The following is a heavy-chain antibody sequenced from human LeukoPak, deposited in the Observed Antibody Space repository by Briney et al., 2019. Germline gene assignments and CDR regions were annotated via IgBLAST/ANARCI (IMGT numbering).Heavy chain of an antibody. J-gene: IGHJ6*03. CDR1: GGTFSSYA. V-gene: IGHV1-69*13. Sequence: SVKVSCKASGGTFSSYAISWVRQAPGQGLEWMGGIIPIFGTANYAQKFQGRVTITADESTSTAYMELSSLRSEDTAVYYCARGRFLEWLSSRYYYYYMDVWGKGTTVTVSS. D-gene: IGHD3-3*01. CDR2: IIPIFGTA. CDR3: ARGRFLEWLSSRYYYYYMDV.